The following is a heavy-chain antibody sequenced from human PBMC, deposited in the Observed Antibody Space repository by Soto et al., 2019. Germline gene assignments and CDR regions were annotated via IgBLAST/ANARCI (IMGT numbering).Heavy chain of an antibody. CDR3: ARGHYDFWSGLERRYQYYYYYYMDV. Sequence: QVQLQQWGAGLLKPSETLSLTCAVYGGSFSGYYWSWIRQPPGKGLEWIGEINHSGSTNYNPSLKSLATRSVDTSKNQFSLKLSSVTAADTAVYYCARGHYDFWSGLERRYQYYYYYYMDVWGKGTTVTVSS. D-gene: IGHD3-3*01. J-gene: IGHJ6*03. CDR2: INHSGST. V-gene: IGHV4-34*01. CDR1: GGSFSGYY.